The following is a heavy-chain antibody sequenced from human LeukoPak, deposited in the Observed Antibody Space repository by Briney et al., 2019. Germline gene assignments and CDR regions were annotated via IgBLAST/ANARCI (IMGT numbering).Heavy chain of an antibody. V-gene: IGHV4-59*01. D-gene: IGHD3-9*01. CDR1: GFTFSNAW. J-gene: IGHJ4*02. CDR2: IYYSGST. Sequence: GSLRLSCAASGFTFSNAWMSWIRQPPGKGLEWIGYIYYSGSTNYNPSLKSRVTISVDTSKNQFSLKLSSVTAADTAVYYCARESYDILTGYYNQFDYWGQGTLVTVSS. CDR3: ARESYDILTGYYNQFDY.